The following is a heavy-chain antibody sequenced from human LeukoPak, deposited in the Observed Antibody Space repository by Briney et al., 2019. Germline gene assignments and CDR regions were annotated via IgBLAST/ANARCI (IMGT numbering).Heavy chain of an antibody. V-gene: IGHV3-74*01. J-gene: IGHJ4*02. D-gene: IGHD1-26*01. CDR2: INSDGSST. CDR1: GFTFSSFW. CDR3: ARGWELRPDY. Sequence: GGSLRLSCAASGFTFSSFWMHWVRQTPEKGLVWVSRINSDGSSTSYADSVRGRFTISRDSAKNTLYLQMDSLRADDTVVYYCARGWELRPDYWGQGTLVTVSS.